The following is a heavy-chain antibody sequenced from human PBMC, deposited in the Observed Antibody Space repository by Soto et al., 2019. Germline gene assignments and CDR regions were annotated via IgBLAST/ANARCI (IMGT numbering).Heavy chain of an antibody. CDR1: GYTFTSYD. V-gene: IGHV1-8*01. J-gene: IGHJ3*02. CDR3: ARRVVVPAATPGAFDI. D-gene: IGHD2-2*01. Sequence: QVQLVQSGAEVKKPGASVKVSCKASGYTFTSYDINWVRQATGQGLEWMGWMNPNSGNAGYAQKFQGRVTRTRNTSISTAYMELSSLRSEDTAVYYCARRVVVPAATPGAFDIWGQGTMVTVSS. CDR2: MNPNSGNA.